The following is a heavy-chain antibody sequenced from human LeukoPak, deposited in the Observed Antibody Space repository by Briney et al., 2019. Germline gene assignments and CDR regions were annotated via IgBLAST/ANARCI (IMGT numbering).Heavy chain of an antibody. V-gene: IGHV3-30-3*01. CDR2: ISYDGSNK. J-gene: IGHJ6*02. D-gene: IGHD3-16*01. Sequence: GGSLRLSCAASGFTFSSYAMHWVRQAPGKGLEWVAVISYDGSNKYYADSVKGRFTISRDNSKNILYLQMNRLRAEDTAVYYCARDGRSADPNRHDTYNYFYYGMDVWGQGTTVTVSS. CDR3: ARDGRSADPNRHDTYNYFYYGMDV. CDR1: GFTFSSYA.